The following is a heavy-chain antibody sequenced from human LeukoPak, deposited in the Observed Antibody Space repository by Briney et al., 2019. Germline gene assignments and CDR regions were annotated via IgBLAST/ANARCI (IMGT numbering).Heavy chain of an antibody. Sequence: PGGSLRLSCTAAGFTFGDYAMSWVRQAPGKGLEWVGFIRSKTYGGTTEYAASVKGRFTISRDDSKSIAYLQMNSLKTEDTAVYYCTYTYDSTGYYQGTFDYWGQGTLVTVSS. CDR2: IRSKTYGGTT. D-gene: IGHD3-22*01. V-gene: IGHV3-49*04. J-gene: IGHJ4*02. CDR3: TYTYDSTGYYQGTFDY. CDR1: GFTFGDYA.